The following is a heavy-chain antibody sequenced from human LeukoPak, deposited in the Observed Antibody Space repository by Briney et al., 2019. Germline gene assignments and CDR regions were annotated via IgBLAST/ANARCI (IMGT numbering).Heavy chain of an antibody. V-gene: IGHV3-43*02. CDR3: AKVIAAYYDFWSGYYDY. CDR2: ISGDGGST. D-gene: IGHD3-3*01. J-gene: IGHJ4*02. CDR1: GFTFDDYA. Sequence: GGSLRLSCAASGFTFDDYAMHWVRQAPGKGLEWVSLISGDGGSTYYADSVKGRFTISRDYSKNSLYLQMNSLRTEDTALYYCAKVIAAYYDFWSGYYDYWGQGTLVTVSS.